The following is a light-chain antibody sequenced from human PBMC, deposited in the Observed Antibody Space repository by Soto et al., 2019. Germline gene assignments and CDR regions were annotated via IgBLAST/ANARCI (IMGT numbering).Light chain of an antibody. J-gene: IGKJ1*01. CDR1: QSVSSSY. CDR3: QQYASSQET. CDR2: GAS. Sequence: EIVLTQSPGTLSLSPGERATLSCRASQSVSSSYLAWYQQKPGQAPRLLIYGASSRATSIPDRFSGSGSGTDFTLTISRLEPEDFAVYYCQQYASSQETFGQGTKVEIK. V-gene: IGKV3-20*01.